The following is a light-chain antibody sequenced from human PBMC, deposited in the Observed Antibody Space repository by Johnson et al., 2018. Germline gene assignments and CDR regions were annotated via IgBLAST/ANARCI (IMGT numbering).Light chain of an antibody. CDR3: GTWDSSLSAGNV. V-gene: IGLV1-51*02. CDR1: SSNIGNNY. J-gene: IGLJ1*01. CDR2: ENN. Sequence: QSVLTQPPSVSAAPGQKVTISCSGRSSNIGNNYVSWYQQLPGTAPKLLIYENNKRPSGIPDRFSGSKSGTSPTLGITGLQTGDEADYYCGTWDSSLSAGNVFGTGTKVTVL.